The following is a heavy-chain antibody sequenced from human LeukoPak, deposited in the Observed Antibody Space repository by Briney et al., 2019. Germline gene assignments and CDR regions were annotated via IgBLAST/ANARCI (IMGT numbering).Heavy chain of an antibody. V-gene: IGHV3-11*01. CDR2: ISSNSGTTI. Sequence: GGSLRLSCAASGFTFSDYYMSWIRQAPGKGLEWLSYISSNSGTTIYYADSVKGRFTISRDNAKNSLYLQMNSLRAEDTAVYYCARGRGDGYNYWALLGYYFDCWGQGTLVTVSS. CDR3: ARGRGDGYNYWALLGYYFDC. J-gene: IGHJ4*02. CDR1: GFTFSDYY. D-gene: IGHD5-24*01.